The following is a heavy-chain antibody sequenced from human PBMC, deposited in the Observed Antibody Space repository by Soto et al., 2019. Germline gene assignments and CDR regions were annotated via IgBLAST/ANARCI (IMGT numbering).Heavy chain of an antibody. V-gene: IGHV1-8*01. J-gene: IGHJ6*04. CDR2: MNPNSGNT. CDR1: GYTFTSYD. Sequence: QVQLVQSGAEVKKPGASVKVSCKASGYTFTSYDINWVRQAPGQGLEWMGWMNPNSGNTGYAQKFQGRVTMTRNTSIGKAYMERLSPSSAATDFYYRARENNSYGRSVWGKGTTVTVSS. CDR3: ARENNSYGRSV.